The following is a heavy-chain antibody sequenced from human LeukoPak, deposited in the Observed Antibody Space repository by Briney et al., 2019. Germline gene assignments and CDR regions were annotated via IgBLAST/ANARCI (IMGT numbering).Heavy chain of an antibody. Sequence: GGSLRLSCAASGFTFSNYWMNWVRQAPGKGMEWVAIIEKDGSEVLYVDSVKGRFTISRDNAKNSLYLQMNSLRAEDTAVYYCAAGAGWLIDWWGQGTLVTVSS. J-gene: IGHJ4*02. CDR1: GFTFSNYW. CDR3: AAGAGWLIDW. CDR2: IEKDGSEV. D-gene: IGHD6-19*01. V-gene: IGHV3-7*01.